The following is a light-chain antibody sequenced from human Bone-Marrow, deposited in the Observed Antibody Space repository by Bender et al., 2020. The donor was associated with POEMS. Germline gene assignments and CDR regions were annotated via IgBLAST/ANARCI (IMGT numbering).Light chain of an antibody. CDR2: QDT. CDR3: QAWSSNTAV. V-gene: IGLV3-1*01. CDR1: KLGEEY. Sequence: SYELTQPPSVSVSPGQTATITCSGEKLGEEYACWYQQKPGQSPVVVIYQDTKRPSGIPERFSGSTSGNTASLTISGTQTMDEADYYCQAWSSNTAVVGGETKLTVL. J-gene: IGLJ2*01.